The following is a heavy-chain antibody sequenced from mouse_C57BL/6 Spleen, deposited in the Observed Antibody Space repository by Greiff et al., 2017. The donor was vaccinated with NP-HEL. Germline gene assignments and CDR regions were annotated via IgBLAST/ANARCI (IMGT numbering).Heavy chain of an antibody. Sequence: EVMLVESGGGLVKPGGSLKLSCAASGFTFSSYTMSWVRQTPEKRLEWVATISGGGGSTYYPDSVKGRFTISRDNAKNTLYLQMSSLRSEDTALYYCARQDYGSSWFAYWGQGTLVTVSA. D-gene: IGHD1-1*01. V-gene: IGHV5-9*01. J-gene: IGHJ3*01. CDR2: ISGGGGST. CDR3: ARQDYGSSWFAY. CDR1: GFTFSSYT.